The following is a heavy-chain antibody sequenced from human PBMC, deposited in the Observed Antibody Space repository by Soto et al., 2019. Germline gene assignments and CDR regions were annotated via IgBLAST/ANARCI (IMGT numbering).Heavy chain of an antibody. CDR1: GGPLSSGGYS. CDR2: IYHSGST. V-gene: IGHV4-30-2*01. CDR3: ARAMTTVPTIDY. J-gene: IGHJ4*02. Sequence: PSETLSLTCAFSGGPLSSGGYSWGWIRQPPGKGLEWIGYIYHSGSTYYNPSLKSRVTISVDRSKNQFSLKLSSVTAADTAVYYCARAMTTVPTIDYWGQGTLVTVSS. D-gene: IGHD4-17*01.